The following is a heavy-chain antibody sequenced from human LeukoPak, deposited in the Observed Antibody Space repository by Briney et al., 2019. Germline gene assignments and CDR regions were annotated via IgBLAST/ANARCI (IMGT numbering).Heavy chain of an antibody. V-gene: IGHV4-34*01. CDR3: AGRGAAGTIDY. D-gene: IGHD6-13*01. Sequence: SETLSLTCAVYGGSFSGYYWSWIRQPPGKGLEWIGEIKHSGSTNYNPSLKSRVTISVDTSKNQFSLKLSSVTAADTAVYYCAGRGAAGTIDYWGQGTLVTVSS. J-gene: IGHJ4*02. CDR2: IKHSGST. CDR1: GGSFSGYY.